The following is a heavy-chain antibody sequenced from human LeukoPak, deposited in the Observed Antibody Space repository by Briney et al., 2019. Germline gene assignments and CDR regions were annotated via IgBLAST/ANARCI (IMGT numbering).Heavy chain of an antibody. J-gene: IGHJ6*03. CDR1: GFTFSSYG. V-gene: IGHV3-48*04. CDR3: AREGMATTTRKSYYYYYYMDV. Sequence: GGSLRLSCAASGFTFSSYGMSWVRQAPGKGLEWVSYISSSGSTIYYADSVKGRFTISRDNAKNSLYLQMNSLRAEDTAVYYCAREGMATTTRKSYYYYYYMDVWGKGTTVTISS. CDR2: ISSSGSTI. D-gene: IGHD5-24*01.